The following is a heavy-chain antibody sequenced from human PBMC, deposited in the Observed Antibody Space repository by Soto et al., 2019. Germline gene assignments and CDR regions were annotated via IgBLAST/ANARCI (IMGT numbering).Heavy chain of an antibody. CDR1: GGSISSYY. CDR3: ARHRSSRRSRLAY. J-gene: IGHJ4*02. CDR2: IYDSAST. V-gene: IGHV4-59*08. D-gene: IGHD6-13*01. Sequence: SETLSLTCTVSGGSISSYYWSWIRQPPGKGLEWIGYIYDSASTDYNPSLKSRVTISIGASKNQLSLNLSSVTAADTAVYYCARHRSSRRSRLAYWGQGTLVTVAS.